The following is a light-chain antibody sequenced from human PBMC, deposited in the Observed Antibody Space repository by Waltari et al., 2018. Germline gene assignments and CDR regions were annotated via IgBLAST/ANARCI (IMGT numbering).Light chain of an antibody. V-gene: IGKV1-5*01. CDR3: QQHDKSPWT. J-gene: IGKJ1*01. CDR1: QPVDTW. Sequence: DIQMTQSPSSLSASVGDTVTVTCRASQPVDTWLAWYQQKPGKAPKLLIYRASNLDTGVPSRFRGSGSETDFTLTIRDLQPEDVATYFCQQHDKSPWTFGQGTKVEIK. CDR2: RAS.